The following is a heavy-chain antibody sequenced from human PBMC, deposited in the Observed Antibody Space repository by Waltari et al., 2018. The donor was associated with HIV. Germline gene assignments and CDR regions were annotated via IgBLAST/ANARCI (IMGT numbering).Heavy chain of an antibody. J-gene: IGHJ3*02. CDR1: GYTFTNYY. CDR2: INPSGDST. D-gene: IGHD3-3*01. CDR3: ARDKAVGIITSVFNM. Sequence: QVQLVQSGAEVKKPGASVKVSCKASGYTFTNYYIHWVRQAPGQGLEWMARINPSGDSTSHAQKFQGRVTMTRDTSTSTVYMELSSLRSEDTAVYYCARDKAVGIITSVFNMWGQGTMVIVSS. V-gene: IGHV1-46*01.